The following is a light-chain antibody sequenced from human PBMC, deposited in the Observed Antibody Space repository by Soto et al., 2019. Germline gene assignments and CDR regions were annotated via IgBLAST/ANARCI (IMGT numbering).Light chain of an antibody. CDR3: QQTYST. CDR2: GAS. Sequence: DIQMTQSPSSLSASVGDRVTITCRASQSISYYLNWYQQRPGKAPKLLIFGASYLQSGVPSRFSGSGSGTDFTLTISSLQPEDSATYYCQQTYSTFGQGTKVEIK. J-gene: IGKJ1*01. V-gene: IGKV1-39*01. CDR1: QSISYY.